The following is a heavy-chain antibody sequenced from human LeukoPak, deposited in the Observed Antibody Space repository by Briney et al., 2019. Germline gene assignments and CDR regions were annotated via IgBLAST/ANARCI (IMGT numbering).Heavy chain of an antibody. CDR1: GFTFDNYG. CDR3: AKGKGTNWYASLDY. V-gene: IGHV3-23*01. Sequence: PGGSLTLSCVFSGFTFDNYGMTWVRQAPGKGLEWVSSISGSGGNTYYAASVKGRFTISRDNSKNTVCLLMNNMRTEDSAVYHCAKGKGTNWYASLDYWGRGTLVTVSS. CDR2: ISGSGGNT. J-gene: IGHJ4*02. D-gene: IGHD2-2*01.